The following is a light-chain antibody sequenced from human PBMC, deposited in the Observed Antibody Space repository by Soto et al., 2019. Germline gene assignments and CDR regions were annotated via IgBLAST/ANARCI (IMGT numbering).Light chain of an antibody. CDR3: SPYTSSNTLVV. Sequence: QSALTQPASVSGSPGQSITISCTGTSSDIGGYNYVSWYQQHPGEAPKLMIYDVNNRPSGVSNRFSGSQSGNTASLTISGLQAEDEADYYCSPYTSSNTLVVFGGGTKVTVL. J-gene: IGLJ2*01. V-gene: IGLV2-14*03. CDR1: SSDIGGYNY. CDR2: DVN.